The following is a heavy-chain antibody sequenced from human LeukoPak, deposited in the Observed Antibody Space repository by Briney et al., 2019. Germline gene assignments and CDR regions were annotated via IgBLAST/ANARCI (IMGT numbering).Heavy chain of an antibody. CDR2: ISYDGSNK. CDR3: ARVVRYYGSGSHSFDYGMDV. J-gene: IGHJ6*02. CDR1: GFTFSSYA. Sequence: GGSLRLSCAASGFTFSSYAMHWVRQAPGKGLEWVAVISYDGSNKYYADSVKGRFTISRDNSKNTLYLQMNSLRAEDTAVYYCARVVRYYGSGSHSFDYGMDVWGQGATVTVSS. D-gene: IGHD3-10*01. V-gene: IGHV3-30-3*01.